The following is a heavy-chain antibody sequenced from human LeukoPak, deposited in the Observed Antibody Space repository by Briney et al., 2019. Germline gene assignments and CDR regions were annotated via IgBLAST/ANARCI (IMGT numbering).Heavy chain of an antibody. CDR2: IYYSGST. CDR1: GGSISSYY. V-gene: IGHV4-59*08. J-gene: IGHJ5*02. CDR3: ARHDWNYPFDP. D-gene: IGHD1-7*01. Sequence: PSETLSLTCTVSGGSISSYYWSWIRQPPGKGLEWIGYIYYSGSTNYNPSLKSRVTISVDTSKNQFSLKLSSVTAADTAVCYCARHDWNYPFDPWGQGTLVTVSS.